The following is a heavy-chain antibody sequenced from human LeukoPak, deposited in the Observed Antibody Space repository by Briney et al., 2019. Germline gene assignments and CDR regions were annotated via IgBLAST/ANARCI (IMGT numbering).Heavy chain of an antibody. J-gene: IGHJ4*02. CDR1: GFTFSSYS. CDR3: ARGYSYGYFDY. CDR2: ISSSSSYI. V-gene: IGHV3-21*04. D-gene: IGHD5-18*01. Sequence: GGSLRLSCAASGFTFSSYSMNWVRQAPGKGLEWVSSISSSSSYIYYADSVKGRFTISRDNSKNTLYLQMNSLRAEDTAVYYCARGYSYGYFDYWGQGTLVTVSS.